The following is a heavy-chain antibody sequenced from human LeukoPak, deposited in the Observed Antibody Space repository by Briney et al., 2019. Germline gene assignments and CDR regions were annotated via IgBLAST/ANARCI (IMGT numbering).Heavy chain of an antibody. V-gene: IGHV3-21*01. Sequence: PGGSLRLSCAASGFTFSSYSMNWVRQAPGKGLEWVSSISSSSSYIYYADSVKGRFTISRDNAKNSLYLQMNSLRAEDTAVYYCAKDLRFYGSGSHYYAMDVWGQGTTVTVSS. CDR3: AKDLRFYGSGSHYYAMDV. J-gene: IGHJ6*02. CDR2: ISSSSSYI. D-gene: IGHD3-10*01. CDR1: GFTFSSYS.